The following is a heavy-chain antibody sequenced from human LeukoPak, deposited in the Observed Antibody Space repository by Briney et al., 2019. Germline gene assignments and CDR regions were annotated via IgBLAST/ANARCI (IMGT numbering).Heavy chain of an antibody. D-gene: IGHD2-15*01. CDR3: ERHGNNCSGGSCYPYYFDY. CDR2: IYYSGST. CDR1: GGSISSSSYY. V-gene: IGHV4-39*01. Sequence: SETLSLTCTVSGGSISSSSYYWGWIRQPPGKGLEWIGSIYYSGSTYYNPSLKSRVTISVDTSKNQFSLKLSSVTAADTAVYYCERHGNNCSGGSCYPYYFDYWGQGTLVTVSS. J-gene: IGHJ4*02.